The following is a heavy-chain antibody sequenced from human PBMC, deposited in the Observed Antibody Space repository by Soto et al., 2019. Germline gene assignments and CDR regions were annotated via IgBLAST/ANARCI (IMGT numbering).Heavy chain of an antibody. CDR2: IYYSGST. CDR1: GGSISSGGYY. CDR3: ARGGRDGYNFLHY. Sequence: QVQLQESGPGLVKPSQTLSLTCTVSGGSISSGGYYWSWIRQHPGKGLEWIGYIYYSGSTYYNPSLKSRVTLSVDTSKNQFSLKLSSVTAADTAVYYCARGGRDGYNFLHYWGQGTLVTVSS. D-gene: IGHD5-12*01. V-gene: IGHV4-31*03. J-gene: IGHJ4*02.